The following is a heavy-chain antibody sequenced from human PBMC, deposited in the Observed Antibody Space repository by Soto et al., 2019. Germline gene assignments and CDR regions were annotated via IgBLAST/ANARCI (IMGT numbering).Heavy chain of an antibody. J-gene: IGHJ6*02. CDR1: GLTFNTYA. V-gene: IGHV3-23*01. CDR3: ARDLDLGYCSSTSCFKGMDV. CDR2: ISGSGGST. D-gene: IGHD2-2*01. Sequence: PRWAPRLSCEATGLTFNTYALSSVRQAPGKGLERLQAISGSGGSTYYLDPEKGRFTISRDNSKNTLYLQMNSLRAEDTAVYYCARDLDLGYCSSTSCFKGMDVWGQGTTVTVSS.